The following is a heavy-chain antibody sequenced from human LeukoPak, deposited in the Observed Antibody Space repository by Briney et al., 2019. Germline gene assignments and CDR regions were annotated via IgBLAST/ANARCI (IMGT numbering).Heavy chain of an antibody. CDR1: GYTFTSYG. CDR2: ISAYNGNT. D-gene: IGHD3-10*01. J-gene: IGHJ4*02. V-gene: IGHV1-18*04. Sequence: ASVKVSCKASGYTFTSYGISWVRRAPGQGLEWMGWISAYNGNTNYAQKLQGRVTMTTDTSTSTAYMELRSLRSDDTAVYYCATLWFGEYPFDYWGQGTLVTVSS. CDR3: ATLWFGEYPFDY.